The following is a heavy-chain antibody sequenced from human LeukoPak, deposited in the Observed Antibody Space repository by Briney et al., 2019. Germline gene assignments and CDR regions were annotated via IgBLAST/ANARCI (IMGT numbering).Heavy chain of an antibody. Sequence: GESLKISCKGSGYSVTSCWIGWVRQMAGKDLEWMGIIYPGDSDTRYSPSIHGRVTISADRPISTAYLQWSSLKASDTTMYYCASSSYDFWSGYSDYWGQGTLVTVSS. CDR2: IYPGDSDT. CDR3: ASSSYDFWSGYSDY. CDR1: GYSVTSCW. D-gene: IGHD3-3*01. V-gene: IGHV5-51*04. J-gene: IGHJ4*02.